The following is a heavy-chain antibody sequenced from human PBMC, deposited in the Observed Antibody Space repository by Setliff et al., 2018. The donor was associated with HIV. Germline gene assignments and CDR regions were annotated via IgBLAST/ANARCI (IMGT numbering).Heavy chain of an antibody. CDR3: ARKLQPGYGMDV. Sequence: HLGGSLRLSCAGSGFTFTDYIMHWVRQVPGKGLVWVSRINSDGSDTRYADSVKGRFTISRDNAKNSLYLQMDSLRAEDTTVYYCARKLQPGYGMDVWGQGTTVTVSS. CDR1: GFTFTDYI. V-gene: IGHV3-74*01. J-gene: IGHJ6*02. CDR2: INSDGSDT. D-gene: IGHD5-18*01.